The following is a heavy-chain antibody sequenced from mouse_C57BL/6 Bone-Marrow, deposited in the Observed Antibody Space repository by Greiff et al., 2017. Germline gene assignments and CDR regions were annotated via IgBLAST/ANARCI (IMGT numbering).Heavy chain of an antibody. CDR2: IDPSDSYT. Sequence: VKLQQPGAELVKPGASVKLSCKASGYTFTSYWMQWVKQRPGQGLEWIGEIDPSDSYTNYNQKFKGKATLTVDTSSSTAYMQLSSLTSEDSAVYYCERDSYGSSNWYFDVWGTGTTVTVSS. J-gene: IGHJ1*03. V-gene: IGHV1-50*01. CDR3: ERDSYGSSNWYFDV. CDR1: GYTFTSYW. D-gene: IGHD1-1*01.